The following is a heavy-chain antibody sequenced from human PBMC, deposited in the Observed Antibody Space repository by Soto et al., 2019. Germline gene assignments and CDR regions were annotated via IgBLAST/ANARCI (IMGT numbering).Heavy chain of an antibody. CDR1: GFTFSSYA. CDR3: ARDPLWGTAMVLWYFDL. D-gene: IGHD5-18*01. V-gene: IGHV3-30-3*01. Sequence: QVQLVESGGGMVQPGRSLRLSCAASGFTFSSYAMQWVRQAPGKGLEWVAVISYDGSNKYYADSVKGRFTISRDNSKNTLYLQMNSLRAEDTAVYYCARDPLWGTAMVLWYFDLWGRGTLVTVSS. J-gene: IGHJ2*01. CDR2: ISYDGSNK.